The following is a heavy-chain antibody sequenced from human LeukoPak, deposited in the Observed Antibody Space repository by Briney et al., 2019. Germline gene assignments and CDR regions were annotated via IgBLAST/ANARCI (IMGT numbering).Heavy chain of an antibody. CDR3: ARYGSGSYKGYYGMDV. CDR2: IYYSGST. Sequence: PSETLSLTCTVSGGSISSSSYYWGWIRQPPGKGLEWIGSIYYSGSTYYNPSLKSRVTISVDTSKNQFSLKLSSVTAADTAVYYCARYGSGSYKGYYGMDVWGQGTTATVSS. V-gene: IGHV4-39*01. J-gene: IGHJ6*02. D-gene: IGHD1-26*01. CDR1: GGSISSSSYY.